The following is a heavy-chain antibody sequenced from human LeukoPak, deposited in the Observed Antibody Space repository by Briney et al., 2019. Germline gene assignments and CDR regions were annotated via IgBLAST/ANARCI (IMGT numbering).Heavy chain of an antibody. CDR2: IYNSGST. Sequence: SKTLSLTCTVSADSISNYYWTWLRQPPGKGLEWIGYIYNSGSTNYNTSLKSRVTISMDTSKNQFSLKLSSVTAADTAVYCAAEFSNEQWLDRDYWGQGTLVTVSS. J-gene: IGHJ4*02. CDR1: ADSISNYY. V-gene: IGHV4-59*01. D-gene: IGHD6-19*01. CDR3: AAEFSNEQWLDRDY.